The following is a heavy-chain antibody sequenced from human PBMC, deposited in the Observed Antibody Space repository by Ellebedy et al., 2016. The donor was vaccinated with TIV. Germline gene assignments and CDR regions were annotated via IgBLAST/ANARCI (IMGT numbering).Heavy chain of an antibody. CDR3: ARRDYSEPSAYYPLSDY. CDR2: TYYRSKWYT. Sequence: SQTLSLTXAISGDSVSGNSVAWSWIRQSPSRGLEWLGRTYYRSKWYTYYAQSVQSRLTINPDTSKNQFSLQLNSVTPEDTALYYCARRDYSEPSAYYPLSDYWGQGTLVTVSS. D-gene: IGHD4/OR15-4a*01. V-gene: IGHV6-1*01. CDR1: GDSVSGNSVA. J-gene: IGHJ4*02.